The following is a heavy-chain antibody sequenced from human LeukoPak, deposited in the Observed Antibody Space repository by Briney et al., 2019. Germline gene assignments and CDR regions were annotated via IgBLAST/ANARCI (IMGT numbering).Heavy chain of an antibody. CDR1: GYTFTSYY. Sequence: ASVKVSCKASGYTFTSYYMHWVRQAPGQGLEWMGIINPSGGSTSYAQKFQGRVTMTRDMSTSTVYMELSSLRSGDTAVYYCARGIAVARGGGYYYYYMDVWGKGTTVTVSS. CDR2: INPSGGST. D-gene: IGHD6-19*01. CDR3: ARGIAVARGGGYYYYYMDV. V-gene: IGHV1-46*01. J-gene: IGHJ6*03.